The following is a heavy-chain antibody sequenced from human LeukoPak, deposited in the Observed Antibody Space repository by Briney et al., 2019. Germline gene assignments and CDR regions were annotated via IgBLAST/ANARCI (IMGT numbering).Heavy chain of an antibody. V-gene: IGHV1-69*05. CDR1: GGTFSSYA. D-gene: IGHD2-2*02. Sequence: SVKVSCXASGGTFSSYAISWVRQAPGQGLAWMGRIIPIFGTANCAQKFQGRVTITTDESTSTAYMELSSLRSEDTAVYYCARGDIVVVPAAIGGADYYYYYMDVWGKGTTVTVSS. CDR2: IIPIFGTA. J-gene: IGHJ6*03. CDR3: ARGDIVVVPAAIGGADYYYYYMDV.